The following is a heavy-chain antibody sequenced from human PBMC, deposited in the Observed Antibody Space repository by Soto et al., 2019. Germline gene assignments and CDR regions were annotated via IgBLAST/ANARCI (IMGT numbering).Heavy chain of an antibody. CDR1: GFTFSSYS. V-gene: IGHV3-48*02. J-gene: IGHJ4*02. CDR3: ASTNADTWIQLWLAGGYFDY. D-gene: IGHD5-18*01. Sequence: EGSLRLSCAASGFTFSSYSMNWVRQAPGKGLEWVSYISSSSSTIYYADSVKGRFTISRDNAKNSLYLQMNSLRDEDTAVYYCASTNADTWIQLWLAGGYFDYWGQGTLVTVSS. CDR2: ISSSSSTI.